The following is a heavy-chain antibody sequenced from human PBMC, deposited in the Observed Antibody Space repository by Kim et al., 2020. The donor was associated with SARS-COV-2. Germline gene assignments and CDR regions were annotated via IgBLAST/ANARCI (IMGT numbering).Heavy chain of an antibody. V-gene: IGHV3-43*01. J-gene: IGHJ4*02. Sequence: YYANSGQGRFTISRDNSKNSLYLQMNSLRTEDTALYYCAKDDRDYSPGYYWGQGTLVTVSS. CDR3: AKDDRDYSPGYY. D-gene: IGHD4-4*01.